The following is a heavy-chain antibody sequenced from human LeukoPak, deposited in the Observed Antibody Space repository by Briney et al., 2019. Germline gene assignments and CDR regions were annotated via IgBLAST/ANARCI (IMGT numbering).Heavy chain of an antibody. Sequence: PGGSLRLSCAASGFTFSDYAMNWVRQAPGKGLEWIGSIFYSGSTYYNPSLESRVTISVDTSKNQFSLKLSSVTAADTAVYYCARQFYYDSGGSHYWGQGTLVTVSS. CDR2: IFYSGST. V-gene: IGHV4-39*01. J-gene: IGHJ4*02. CDR3: ARQFYYDSGGSHY. D-gene: IGHD3-22*01. CDR1: GFTFSDYA.